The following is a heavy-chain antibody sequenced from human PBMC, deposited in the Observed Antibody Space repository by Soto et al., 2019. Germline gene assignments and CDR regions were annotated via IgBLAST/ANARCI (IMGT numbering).Heavy chain of an antibody. V-gene: IGHV3-30*04. Sequence: PGGSLRLTCTASGFTFSRYAIHWVRQAPGKGLEWVAVISRDGGNKYYVDSVKGRFTISRDNSKNTPYLQMNSLRDEGTAVYYCARWRNSAVADSFDFWGQGTLVTVS. CDR1: GFTFSRYA. CDR3: ARWRNSAVADSFDF. D-gene: IGHD1-26*01. CDR2: ISRDGGNK. J-gene: IGHJ4*02.